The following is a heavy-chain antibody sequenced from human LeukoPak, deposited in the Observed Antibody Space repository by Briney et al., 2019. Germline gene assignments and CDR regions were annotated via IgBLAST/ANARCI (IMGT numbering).Heavy chain of an antibody. CDR1: GYTFTGYY. Sequence: ASVKVSCKASGYTFTGYYMHWVRPAPGQGLEWMGWLNPNSGGTNYAQKFQGRVTMTRDTSITTAYMELSRLTSDDTAVYYCARTRGGYSYGYPGYFQHWGQGTLVTVSS. CDR2: LNPNSGGT. D-gene: IGHD5-18*01. J-gene: IGHJ1*01. CDR3: ARTRGGYSYGYPGYFQH. V-gene: IGHV1-2*02.